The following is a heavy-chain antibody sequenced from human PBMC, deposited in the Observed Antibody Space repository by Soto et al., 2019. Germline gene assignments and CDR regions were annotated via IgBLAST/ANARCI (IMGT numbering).Heavy chain of an antibody. CDR2: IWNDGSSR. CDR1: RFTFSNYG. CDR3: ARPDIVAAIGGALDC. J-gene: IGHJ4*02. V-gene: IGHV3-33*01. Sequence: QVQLVESGGGVVQPGGSLRLSCEGSRFTFSNYGMHWVRQAPGKGLEWVAVIWNDGSSRYYADSVKGRFTISRDNSKNTLFLQMNNLRAEDTAVYYCARPDIVAAIGGALDCWGQGTLVTVSS. D-gene: IGHD5-12*01.